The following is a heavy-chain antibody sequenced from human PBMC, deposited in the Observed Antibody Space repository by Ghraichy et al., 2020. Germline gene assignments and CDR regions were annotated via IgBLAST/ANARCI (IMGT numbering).Heavy chain of an antibody. D-gene: IGHD6-19*01. V-gene: IGHV4-59*01. Sequence: SETLSLTCTVSGGSISSYYWSWIRQPPGKGLEWIGYIYYSGSTNYNPSLKSRVTISVDTSKNQFSLKLSSVTAADTAVYYCARVALGEWLVRDSVGQFDYWGQGTLVTVSS. J-gene: IGHJ4*02. CDR1: GGSISSYY. CDR2: IYYSGST. CDR3: ARVALGEWLVRDSVGQFDY.